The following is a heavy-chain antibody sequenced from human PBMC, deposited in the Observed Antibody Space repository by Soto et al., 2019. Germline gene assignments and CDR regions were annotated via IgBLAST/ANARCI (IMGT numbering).Heavy chain of an antibody. CDR1: RFTFSSYA. CDR3: ASFIAVAGTGGMDV. Sequence: EVQLLESGGGLVQPGGSLRLSCAASRFTFSSYAMSWVRQAPGKGLEWVSAISGSGGSTYYADSVKGRFTISRDNSKNTLYLQMNSLRAEDTAVYYCASFIAVAGTGGMDVWGQGTTVTVSS. D-gene: IGHD6-19*01. J-gene: IGHJ6*02. CDR2: ISGSGGST. V-gene: IGHV3-23*01.